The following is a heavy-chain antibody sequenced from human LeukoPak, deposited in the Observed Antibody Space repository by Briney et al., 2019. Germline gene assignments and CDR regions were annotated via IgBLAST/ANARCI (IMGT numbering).Heavy chain of an antibody. V-gene: IGHV3-7*01. CDR1: GFTFSSYW. D-gene: IGHD2-2*01. J-gene: IGHJ4*02. CDR3: AREWGRDIVVVPHYFDY. CDR2: IKQDGSEK. Sequence: PGGSLRLSCAASGFTFSSYWVSWVRQAPGKGLEWVANIKQDGSEKYYVDSVKGRFTISRDNAKNSLYLQMNSLRAEDTAVYYCAREWGRDIVVVPHYFDYWGQGTLVTVSS.